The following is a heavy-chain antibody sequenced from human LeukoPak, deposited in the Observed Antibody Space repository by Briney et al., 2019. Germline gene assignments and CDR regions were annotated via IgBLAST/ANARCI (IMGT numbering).Heavy chain of an antibody. V-gene: IGHV4-39*07. CDR3: ARGCGYYYVGGNYFDY. CDR2: IYYSGST. D-gene: IGHD3-22*01. Sequence: SETLSLTCTVSGGSISSSNYYWGWIRQPPGKGLEWIGSIYYSGSTNYNPSLKSRVTISVDTSKNQFSLKLSSVTAADTAVYYCARGCGYYYVGGNYFDYWGQGTLVTVSS. J-gene: IGHJ4*02. CDR1: GGSISSSNYY.